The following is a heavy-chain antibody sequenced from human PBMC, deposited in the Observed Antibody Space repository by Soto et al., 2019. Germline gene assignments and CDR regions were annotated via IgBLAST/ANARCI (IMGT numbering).Heavy chain of an antibody. J-gene: IGHJ4*02. CDR1: GFTFISYG. D-gene: IGHD6-19*01. CDR3: AKDRFSSGWAPSGY. CDR2: ISGSGGST. V-gene: IGHV3-23*01. Sequence: PGGSLRLSCAASGFTFISYGMSWVRQAPGKGLEWVSAISGSGGSTYYADSVKGRFTISRDNSKNTLYLQMNSLRAEDTAVYYCAKDRFSSGWAPSGYWGQGTLVTVSS.